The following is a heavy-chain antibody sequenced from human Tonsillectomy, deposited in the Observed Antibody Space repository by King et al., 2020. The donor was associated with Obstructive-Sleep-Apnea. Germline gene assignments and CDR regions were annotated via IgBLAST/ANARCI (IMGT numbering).Heavy chain of an antibody. Sequence: VQLVESGGDVVHPGRSLRLSCTASEFTFSSYSMHWVRQAPGKGLEWVALISYDGDNKYYADSVKGRFTISRDNSKNTLLQMNSLRPEDTAVYYCASPLEKYYYGSGSYYPDYYYGMDVWGQGTAVTVSS. J-gene: IGHJ6*02. CDR1: EFTFSSYS. CDR3: ASPLEKYYYGSGSYYPDYYYGMDV. V-gene: IGHV3-30-3*01. D-gene: IGHD3-10*01. CDR2: ISYDGDNK.